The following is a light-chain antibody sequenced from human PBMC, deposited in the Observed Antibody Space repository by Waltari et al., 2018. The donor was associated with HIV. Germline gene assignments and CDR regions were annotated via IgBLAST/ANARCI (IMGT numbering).Light chain of an antibody. J-gene: IGLJ1*01. CDR2: EVS. CDR1: SSDVGGYNY. V-gene: IGLV2-14*01. CDR3: SSYTISSTLV. Sequence: SALTQPASVSGSPGQSITISCTGTSSDVGGYNYVSWFQQPPGQAPPLMIYEVSNRPSGVSNRFSGSKSGNTASLTISGLQAEDEADYYCSSYTISSTLVFGTGTKVTVL.